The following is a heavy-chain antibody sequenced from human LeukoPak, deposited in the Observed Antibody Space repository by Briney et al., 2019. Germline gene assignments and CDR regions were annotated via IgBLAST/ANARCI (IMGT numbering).Heavy chain of an antibody. Sequence: GGSLRLSCAASGFTFSSYGMSWVRQAPGKGLEWVANIKQDGSEKYYVDSVKGRFTISRDNAKNSLYLQMNSLRAEDTAVYYCAGTDVWGKGTTVTVSS. V-gene: IGHV3-7*01. D-gene: IGHD1-1*01. CDR2: IKQDGSEK. CDR3: AGTDV. CDR1: GFTFSSYG. J-gene: IGHJ6*04.